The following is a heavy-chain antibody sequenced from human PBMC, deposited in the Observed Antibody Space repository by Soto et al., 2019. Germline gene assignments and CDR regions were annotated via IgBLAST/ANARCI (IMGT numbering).Heavy chain of an antibody. CDR3: ARGMGGYDCYFDY. Sequence: ASVKVSCKASGGTFSSYTISWVRQAPGQGLEWMGRIIPILGIANYAQKFQGRVTITADKSTSTAYMELSSLRSEDTAVYYCARGMGGYDCYFDYWGQGTLVTVSS. CDR1: GGTFSSYT. D-gene: IGHD5-12*01. V-gene: IGHV1-69*02. CDR2: IIPILGIA. J-gene: IGHJ4*02.